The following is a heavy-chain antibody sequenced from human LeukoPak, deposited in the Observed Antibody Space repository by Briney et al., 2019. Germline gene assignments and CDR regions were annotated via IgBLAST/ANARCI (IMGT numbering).Heavy chain of an antibody. CDR2: ISGSSTYI. V-gene: IGHV3-21*01. D-gene: IGHD6-19*01. CDR1: GFTFSSYS. Sequence: GGSLRLSCAASGFTFSSYSMNWVRRAPGKGLEWVSFISGSSTYINHAESVKGRFTISRDNAKNSLYLQMDSLRAEDTAVYFCARSSGWRFDYWGQGTLVTVSS. J-gene: IGHJ4*02. CDR3: ARSSGWRFDY.